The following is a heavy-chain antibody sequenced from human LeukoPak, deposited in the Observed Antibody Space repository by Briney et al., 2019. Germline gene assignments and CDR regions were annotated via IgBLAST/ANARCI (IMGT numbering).Heavy chain of an antibody. J-gene: IGHJ4*02. CDR2: ISSSSSYI. D-gene: IGHD3-22*01. CDR3: ASRVVYYYDSSGSLDDY. CDR1: GFTFSSYS. Sequence: GGSLRLSCAASGFTFSSYSMNWVRQAPGKGLEWVSSISSSSSYIYYAGSVKGRFTISRDNAKNSLYLQMNSLRAEDTAVYYCASRVVYYYDSSGSLDDYWGQGTLVTVSS. V-gene: IGHV3-21*01.